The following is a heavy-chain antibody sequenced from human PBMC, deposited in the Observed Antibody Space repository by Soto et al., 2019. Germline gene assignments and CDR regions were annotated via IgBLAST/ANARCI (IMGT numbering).Heavy chain of an antibody. J-gene: IGHJ4*02. V-gene: IGHV3-33*01. D-gene: IGHD3-16*02. CDR1: GFFFRDFG. CDR3: ARDSRDYDYVWGSYRYTSPHY. Sequence: GGSLRLSCVASGFFFRDFGMHWVRQAPGKGLEWVSVIWYDGSNTYQGESVKGRFTMSRDISKNTLYLQMDSLRPEDTAVYYCARDSRDYDYVWGSYRYTSPHYRGQGTLVTVSS. CDR2: IWYDGSNT.